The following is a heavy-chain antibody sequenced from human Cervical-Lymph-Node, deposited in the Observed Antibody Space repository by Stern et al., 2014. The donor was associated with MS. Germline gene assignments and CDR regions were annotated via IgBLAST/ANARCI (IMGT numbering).Heavy chain of an antibody. J-gene: IGHJ4*02. CDR3: ARQTTAWASDV. CDR2: IYPGDSET. D-gene: IGHD1-14*01. CDR1: GYKFSIYW. V-gene: IGHV5-51*01. Sequence: EVQLVESGAELIRPGESLKISCKGSGYKFSIYWIAWVRQMPGKGLEWMGIIYPGDSETRYSPSFQGQVTMSAGKSTRTAYLQWSSLNASDPAMYFCARQTTAWASDVWGQGTLVTVSS.